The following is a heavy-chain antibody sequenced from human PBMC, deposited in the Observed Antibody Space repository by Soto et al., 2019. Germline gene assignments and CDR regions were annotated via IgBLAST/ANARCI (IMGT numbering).Heavy chain of an antibody. CDR3: ARDSYDSSGYSFDY. J-gene: IGHJ4*02. D-gene: IGHD3-22*01. V-gene: IGHV4-59*08. CDR2: IHHSGST. CDR1: GSSISSYD. Sequence: SETLRVRWTFAGSSISSYDGILIRQPPGKELEWIGYIHHSGSTNYNPSLKSRVTMSLDTSKNQFSLKLSSVTAADTAVYYCARDSYDSSGYSFDYWGQGTLVTVSS.